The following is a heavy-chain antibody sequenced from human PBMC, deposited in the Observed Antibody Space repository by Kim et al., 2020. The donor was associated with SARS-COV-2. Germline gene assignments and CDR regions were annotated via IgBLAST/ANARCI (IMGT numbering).Heavy chain of an antibody. CDR1: GFTFSSYA. J-gene: IGHJ4*02. D-gene: IGHD3-10*01. CDR3: AKTLVLLWLGEWGTYYFDY. V-gene: IGHV3-30*04. CDR2: ITYDGGNK. Sequence: GGSLRLSCAASGFTFSSYAMRWVRQAPGKGLEWVSAITYDGGNKYYADSVKGRFTISRDNSKNTLYLQMNSLRAEDTAVYYCAKTLVLLWLGEWGTYYFDYCGQGTLGSVSS.